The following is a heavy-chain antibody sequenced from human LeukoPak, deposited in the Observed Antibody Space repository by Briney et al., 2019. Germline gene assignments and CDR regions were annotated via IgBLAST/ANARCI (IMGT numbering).Heavy chain of an antibody. CDR1: GYTFTNYA. D-gene: IGHD3-10*01. Sequence: ASVKVSCKASGYTFTNYAMHWVRQAPGQRLEWMGWINAGNGNTKYSQKFQGRVTITRDTSASTAYMELSSLRSEDTAVYYCARGYYYGSGSYLYYFDYWGQGTLVTVSS. CDR2: INAGNGNT. J-gene: IGHJ4*02. V-gene: IGHV1-3*01. CDR3: ARGYYYGSGSYLYYFDY.